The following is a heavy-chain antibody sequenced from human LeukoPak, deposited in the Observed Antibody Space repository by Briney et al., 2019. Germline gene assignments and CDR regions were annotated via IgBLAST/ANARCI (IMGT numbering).Heavy chain of an antibody. D-gene: IGHD3-22*01. CDR3: ARVSTYYYDSSGYHYYYYYGMDV. CDR2: INPSGGST. CDR1: GYRFTSQY. V-gene: IGHV1-46*01. Sequence: ASVKVSCKASGYRFTSQYVHWVRQAPGQGLEWMGIINPSGGSTSYAQKFQGRVTMTRDTSTSTVYMELSSLRSEDTAVYYCARVSTYYYDSSGYHYYYYYGMDVWGQGTTVTVSS. J-gene: IGHJ6*02.